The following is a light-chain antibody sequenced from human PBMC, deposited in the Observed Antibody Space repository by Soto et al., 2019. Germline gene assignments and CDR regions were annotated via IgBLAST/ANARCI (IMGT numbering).Light chain of an antibody. CDR2: DAS. J-gene: IGKJ4*01. CDR3: QQYGTSPLT. Sequence: EIVLTQSPGTLSLSPGERATLSCRASQSVSSNYLAWYQQKPGQAPSLLIYDASSRATGIPDRFSGSGSGTDFTLSVSRLEPEDFAVYYCQQYGTSPLTFGGGTKVDIK. CDR1: QSVSSNY. V-gene: IGKV3-20*01.